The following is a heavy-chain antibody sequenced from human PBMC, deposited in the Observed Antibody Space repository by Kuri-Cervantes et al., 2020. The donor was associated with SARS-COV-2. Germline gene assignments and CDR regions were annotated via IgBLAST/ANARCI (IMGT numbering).Heavy chain of an antibody. CDR3: ARDLKIVGATDPVGSGGPFDY. CDR1: GGSISSSNW. J-gene: IGHJ4*02. Sequence: GSLRLSCAVSGGSISSSNWWSWVRQPPGKGLEWIGEIYHSGSTNYNPSLKSRVTISVDTSKNQFSLKLSSVTAADTAVYYCARDLKIVGATDPVGSGGPFDYWGQGTLVTVSS. D-gene: IGHD1-26*01. CDR2: IYHSGST. V-gene: IGHV4-4*02.